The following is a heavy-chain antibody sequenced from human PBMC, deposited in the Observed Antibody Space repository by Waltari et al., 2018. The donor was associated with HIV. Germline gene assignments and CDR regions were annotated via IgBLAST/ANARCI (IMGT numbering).Heavy chain of an antibody. Sequence: QLQLQESGPGLVKPSEPLSLTCTVSGGSISSSGYYCVWIRQPPGKGLEWIGSISYSGGTYSSPSLMSRVTISVDTSKNQVSLRLTSVTAADTALYYCARQIWSGRPFGLDVWGQGTTVSVSS. CDR3: ARQIWSGRPFGLDV. V-gene: IGHV4-39*01. J-gene: IGHJ6*02. CDR2: ISYSGGT. CDR1: GGSISSSGYY. D-gene: IGHD3-3*01.